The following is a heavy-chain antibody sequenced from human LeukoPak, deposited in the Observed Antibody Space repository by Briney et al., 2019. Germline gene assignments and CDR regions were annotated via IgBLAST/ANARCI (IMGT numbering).Heavy chain of an antibody. J-gene: IGHJ4*02. D-gene: IGHD1-14*01. CDR1: GFSVSSNY. Sequence: GSLRLSCVASGFSVSSNYMSWVRRAPGKGLEWVSLLYTDGTTYYASSVEGRFTISRDDSRNTIYLHMNSLRADDTAVYYCARGGVYYRNPRYWGQGTLVTVSS. V-gene: IGHV3-53*01. CDR2: LYTDGTT. CDR3: ARGGVYYRNPRY.